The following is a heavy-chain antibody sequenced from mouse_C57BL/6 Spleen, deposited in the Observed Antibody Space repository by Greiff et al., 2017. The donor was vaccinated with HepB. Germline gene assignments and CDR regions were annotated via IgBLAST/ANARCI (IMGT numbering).Heavy chain of an antibody. D-gene: IGHD1-1*01. CDR1: GYAFTNYL. CDR3: ARELHWYFDV. CDR2: INPGSGGT. Sequence: VQLVESGAELVRPGTSVKVSCKASGYAFTNYLIEWVKQRPGQGLEWIGVINPGSGGTNYNEKFKGKATLTADKSSSTAYMQLSSLTSEDSAVYFCARELHWYFDVWGTGTTVTVSS. V-gene: IGHV1-54*01. J-gene: IGHJ1*03.